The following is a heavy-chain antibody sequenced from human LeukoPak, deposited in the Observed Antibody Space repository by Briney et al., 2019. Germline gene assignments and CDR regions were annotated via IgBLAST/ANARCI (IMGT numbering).Heavy chain of an antibody. Sequence: GGSLRLSCAASGFTFSSYAMSWVRQAPGKGLEWVSLIGGSGGNTYYADSVKGRFTISRDNSKNTLYLQMNSLRAEDTAVYYCAKGHRSSSWYLSFEASNNWFDPWGQGTLVTVSS. D-gene: IGHD6-13*01. CDR1: GFTFSSYA. CDR2: IGGSGGNT. V-gene: IGHV3-23*01. J-gene: IGHJ5*02. CDR3: AKGHRSSSWYLSFEASNNWFDP.